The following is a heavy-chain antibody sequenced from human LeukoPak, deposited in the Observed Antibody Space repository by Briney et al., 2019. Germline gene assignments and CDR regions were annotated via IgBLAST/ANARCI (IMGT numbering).Heavy chain of an antibody. Sequence: GGSLRLSCAASGFTFSSYAMSWVRQAPGKGLEWVLAISGSGGSTYYADSVKGRFTISRDNSKNTLYLQMNSLRAEDTAVYYCAKGDTYYYDSSGYFGWGQGTLVTVSS. CDR1: GFTFSSYA. CDR3: AKGDTYYYDSSGYFG. J-gene: IGHJ4*02. V-gene: IGHV3-23*01. D-gene: IGHD3-22*01. CDR2: ISGSGGST.